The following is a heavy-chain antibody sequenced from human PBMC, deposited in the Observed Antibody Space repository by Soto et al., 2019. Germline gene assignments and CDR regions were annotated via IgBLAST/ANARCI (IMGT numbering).Heavy chain of an antibody. Sequence: EVQLVESGGGLVQPGGSLRLSCAASGFTFSSYWMHWVRQAPGKGLVWVSRINSDGISTRYADSVKGRFTISRDNAKNTLYLQMNSLIAEDTAVYYCARVITMVRGVIRPLFDYWGQGTLVTVSS. CDR3: ARVITMVRGVIRPLFDY. J-gene: IGHJ4*02. CDR2: INSDGIST. V-gene: IGHV3-74*01. CDR1: GFTFSSYW. D-gene: IGHD3-10*01.